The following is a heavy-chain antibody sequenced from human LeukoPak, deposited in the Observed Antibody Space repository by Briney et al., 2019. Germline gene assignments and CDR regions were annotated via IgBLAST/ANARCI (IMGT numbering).Heavy chain of an antibody. CDR3: AVEPGPNIDY. J-gene: IGHJ4*02. CDR2: INPNSGGT. V-gene: IGHV1-2*02. CDR1: GYTFTSYG. Sequence: GASVKVSCKASGYTFTSYGISWVRQAPGQGLEWMGWINPNSGGTNYAQKFQGRVTMTRDTSISTAYMELSRLRSDDTAVYYCAVEPGPNIDYWGQGTLVTVSS.